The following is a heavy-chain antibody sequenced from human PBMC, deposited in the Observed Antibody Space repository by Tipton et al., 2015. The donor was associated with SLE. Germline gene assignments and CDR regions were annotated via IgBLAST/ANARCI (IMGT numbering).Heavy chain of an antibody. D-gene: IGHD2-21*02. Sequence: TLSLTCTVSGYSISSGFYWGWIRQPPGKGLEWIGNIYHSGSTFYNPSLKSRVTISVDTSKNQFSLKLSSVTAADTAVYYCARAFVVVTANDYYYYYGMDVWGQGTTVTVSS. CDR3: ARAFVVVTANDYYYYYGMDV. CDR1: GYSISSGFY. V-gene: IGHV4-38-2*02. J-gene: IGHJ6*02. CDR2: IYHSGST.